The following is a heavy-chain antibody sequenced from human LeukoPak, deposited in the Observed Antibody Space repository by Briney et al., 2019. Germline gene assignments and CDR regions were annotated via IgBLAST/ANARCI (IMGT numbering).Heavy chain of an antibody. CDR3: ARERGTAGTSAFDI. V-gene: IGHV4-4*02. CDR2: IYHSGST. J-gene: IGHJ3*02. Sequence: SETLSLTCAVSGGSISSSNWWSWVRQPPGQGLEWIGEIYHSGSTNYNPSLKSRVTISVDKSKNQFSLKLSSVTAADTAVYYCARERGTAGTSAFDIWGQGTMVTVSS. D-gene: IGHD1-1*01. CDR1: GGSISSSNW.